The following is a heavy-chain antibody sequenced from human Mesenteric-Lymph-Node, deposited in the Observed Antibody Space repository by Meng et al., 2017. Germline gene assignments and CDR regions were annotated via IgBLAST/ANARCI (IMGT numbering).Heavy chain of an antibody. V-gene: IGHV1-46*01. CDR3: AGAAAGRNRYYFDY. CDR2: INPSGGST. Sequence: ASVKVSCKASGGTFSSYAISWVRQAPGQGLEWMGIINPSGGSTSYAQKFQGRVTMTRDTSTSTVYMELSSLRSEDTAVYYCAGAAAGRNRYYFDYWGQGTLVTVSS. J-gene: IGHJ4*02. D-gene: IGHD6-13*01. CDR1: GGTFSSYA.